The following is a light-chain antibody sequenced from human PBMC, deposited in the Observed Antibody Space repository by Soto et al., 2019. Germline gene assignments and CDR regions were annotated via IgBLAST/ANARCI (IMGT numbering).Light chain of an antibody. J-gene: IGLJ2*01. CDR1: SGSVSVTNY. Sequence: QTVVTQEPSFSVSPGGTVTLTCGMSSGSVSVTNYPSWYQQTPGQAPRTLIYNTNTRSSGVPDRFSGSIVGYKAALTITGAQAEDESDYYCVLHMGGGISVFGGGTKLTVL. V-gene: IGLV8-61*01. CDR2: NTN. CDR3: VLHMGGGISV.